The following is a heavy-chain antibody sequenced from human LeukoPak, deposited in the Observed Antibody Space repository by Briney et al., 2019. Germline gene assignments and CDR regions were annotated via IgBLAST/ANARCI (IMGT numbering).Heavy chain of an antibody. V-gene: IGHV3-23*01. CDR3: ATRVGLTRYWYFDL. CDR2: ISASGGST. CDR1: GFTFSNNA. Sequence: GGSLRLSCAASGFTFSNNAMSWVRQAPGTALEWVSSISASGGSTSYADSVKGRFTFSRDNSKNTLYLQMNSLRVEDTAVYYCATRVGLTRYWYFDLWGRGTLVTVSS. J-gene: IGHJ2*01.